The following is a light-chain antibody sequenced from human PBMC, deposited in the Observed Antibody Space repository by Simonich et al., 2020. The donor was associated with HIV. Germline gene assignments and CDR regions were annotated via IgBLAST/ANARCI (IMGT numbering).Light chain of an antibody. CDR3: QKYNSAPRT. J-gene: IGKJ1*01. CDR2: AAS. CDR1: QGISHW. V-gene: IGKV1-27*01. Sequence: DIQMTQSPSSVSASVGDRVTITCRASQGISHWLAWYQQKPGKVPKILIYAASTFQSGVPSRFSGMGSGTDFTLTISSLQPEDVATYYCQKYNSAPRTFGQGTKVEIK.